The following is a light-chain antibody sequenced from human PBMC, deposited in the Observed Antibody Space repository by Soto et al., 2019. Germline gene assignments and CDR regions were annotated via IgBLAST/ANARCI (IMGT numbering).Light chain of an antibody. V-gene: IGLV1-44*01. J-gene: IGLJ2*01. CDR1: SSNIGSNT. CDR3: AVWDDSLNGVV. CDR2: SNN. Sequence: QSVLTQPPSASGTPGQRVTLSCSGSSSNIGSNTVNWYQQLPGTAPKLFIYSNNQRPSGVPDRFSGSKSGTSASLAISGLQREYEADYYCAVWDDSLNGVVFGGGTKVTVL.